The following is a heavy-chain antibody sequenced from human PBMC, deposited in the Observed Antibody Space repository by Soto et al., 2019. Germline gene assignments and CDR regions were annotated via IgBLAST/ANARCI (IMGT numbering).Heavy chain of an antibody. Sequence: SETLSLTCTVSGGSISSYYWSWIRQPPGKGLEWIGYIYYSGSTNYNPSLKSRVTISVDTSKNQFSLKLSSVTAADTAVYYCARHFDPGYKLLYFDYWGQGTLVTVSS. CDR1: GGSISSYY. D-gene: IGHD2-2*01. J-gene: IGHJ4*02. V-gene: IGHV4-59*08. CDR3: ARHFDPGYKLLYFDY. CDR2: IYYSGST.